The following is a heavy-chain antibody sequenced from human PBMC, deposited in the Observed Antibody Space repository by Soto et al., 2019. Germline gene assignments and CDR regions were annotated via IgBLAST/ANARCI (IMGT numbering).Heavy chain of an antibody. V-gene: IGHV5-51*01. CDR3: ARQRSPHYYYSGMDV. CDR1: GYTFSDYW. J-gene: IGHJ6*02. Sequence: PGESLKISCKGSGYTFSDYWIAWVRRMPGKGLEWMGIIYPEDLETKYSPSFRGQATISADRSISTAYLQWRSLKASDTAMYYCARQRSPHYYYSGMDVWGQGTTVTVSS. CDR2: IYPEDLET.